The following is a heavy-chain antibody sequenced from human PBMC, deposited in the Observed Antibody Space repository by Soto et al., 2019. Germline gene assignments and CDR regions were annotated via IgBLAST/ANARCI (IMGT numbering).Heavy chain of an antibody. J-gene: IGHJ4*02. Sequence: GGSLRLSCAASGFTFSSYAMSWFRQAPGKGLEWVSAISCSGGSTYYADSVKGRFTISRDNSKNTLYLQMNSLRAEDTAVYYCAKSRVGSGWPFDYWGQGTLVTVSS. CDR2: ISCSGGST. V-gene: IGHV3-23*01. CDR1: GFTFSSYA. CDR3: AKSRVGSGWPFDY. D-gene: IGHD6-19*01.